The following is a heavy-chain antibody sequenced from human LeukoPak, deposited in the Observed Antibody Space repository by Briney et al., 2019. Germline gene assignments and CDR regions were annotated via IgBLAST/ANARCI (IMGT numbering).Heavy chain of an antibody. Sequence: GGSLRLSCAASGFTFSSYSMNWVRQTPGKGLEWVSYISSSSSTIYYADSVKGRFTISRDNAKNSLYLQMNSLRAEDAAVYYCARETQCGEGPCFDYWGQGTLVTVSS. V-gene: IGHV3-48*04. CDR2: ISSSSSTI. CDR1: GFTFSSYS. CDR3: ARETQCGEGPCFDY. J-gene: IGHJ4*02. D-gene: IGHD6-19*01.